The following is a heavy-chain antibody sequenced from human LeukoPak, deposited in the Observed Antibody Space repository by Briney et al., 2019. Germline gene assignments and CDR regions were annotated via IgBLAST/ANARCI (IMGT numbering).Heavy chain of an antibody. V-gene: IGHV4-31*03. CDR3: ARDRGLYSGYEIDN. CDR2: IYYSGST. D-gene: IGHD5-12*01. CDR1: GGSISSGGYY. J-gene: IGHJ4*02. Sequence: PSETLSLTCTVSGGSISSGGYYWSWIRQHPGKGLEWIGYIYYSGSTYYNPSLKSRVTISVDTSKNQFSLKLSSVTAADTAVYHCARDRGLYSGYEIDNWGQGTLVTVSS.